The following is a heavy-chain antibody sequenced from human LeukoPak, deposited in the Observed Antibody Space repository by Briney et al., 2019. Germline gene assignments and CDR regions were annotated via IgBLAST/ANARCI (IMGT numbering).Heavy chain of an antibody. J-gene: IGHJ4*02. V-gene: IGHV4-39*01. D-gene: IGHD6-6*01. CDR1: GGSISSSSYY. CDR2: IYYSGST. Sequence: PSETLSLTCTLSGGSISSSSYYSGWIRQPPGKGLEWTGRIYYSGSTYNNPSLKSRVTISVDTSKNQFSLKLSSVTAADTAVYYCARGSIAATFDYRGQGTLVTVSS. CDR3: ARGSIAATFDY.